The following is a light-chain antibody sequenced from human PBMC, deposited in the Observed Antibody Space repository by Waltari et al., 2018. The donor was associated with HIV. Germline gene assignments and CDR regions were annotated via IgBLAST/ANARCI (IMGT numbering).Light chain of an antibody. Sequence: QPVLTQPPSASASLGASVTLTCTLSSGHSNYNMAWYPPRPGKGPRFVMRVGTGGIVGSKGDGIPDRFSVLGSGLNRYLTIKNIQEEDESDYHCGADHGSGSNFVRVFGGGTKLTVL. CDR2: VGTGGIVG. CDR3: GADHGSGSNFVRV. J-gene: IGLJ3*02. V-gene: IGLV9-49*01. CDR1: SGHSNYN.